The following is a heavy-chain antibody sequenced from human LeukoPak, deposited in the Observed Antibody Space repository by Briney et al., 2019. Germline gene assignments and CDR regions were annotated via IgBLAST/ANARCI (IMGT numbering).Heavy chain of an antibody. CDR3: ASGQVVTPDCWFDP. CDR2: IYYSGST. D-gene: IGHD4-23*01. CDR1: GGSISSGDYY. Sequence: PSETLSLTCTVSGGSISSGDYYWSWIRQPPGKGLEWIGYIYYSGSTYYNPSLKSRVTISVDTSENQFSLKLSSVTAADTAVYYCASGQVVTPDCWFDPWGQGTLVTVSS. J-gene: IGHJ5*02. V-gene: IGHV4-30-4*01.